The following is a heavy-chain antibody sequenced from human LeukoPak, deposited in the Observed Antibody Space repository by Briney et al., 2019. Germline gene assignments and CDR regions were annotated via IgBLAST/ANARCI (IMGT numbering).Heavy chain of an antibody. D-gene: IGHD3-22*01. Sequence: ASVKVSCKASGYTFTGYYMHWVRQAPGQGLEWMGWINPNSGGTNYAQKFQGRVTMTRDTSISTAYMELSRLRSEDTAVYYCAREGNYYYDSSGSRGDAFDIWGQGTMVTVSS. J-gene: IGHJ3*02. CDR2: INPNSGGT. V-gene: IGHV1-2*02. CDR3: AREGNYYYDSSGSRGDAFDI. CDR1: GYTFTGYY.